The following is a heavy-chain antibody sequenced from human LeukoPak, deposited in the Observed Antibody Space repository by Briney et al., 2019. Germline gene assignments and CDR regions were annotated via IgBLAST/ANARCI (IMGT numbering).Heavy chain of an antibody. V-gene: IGHV4-34*01. CDR2: INHSEST. CDR1: GGSFSGYY. CDR3: ARVVSQYGDYAWIVNWFDP. Sequence: SETLSLTCAVYGGSFSGYYWSWIRQPPGKGLEWIGEINHSESTNYNPSLKSRVTISVDTSKNQFSLKLSSVIAADTAVYYCARVVSQYGDYAWIVNWFDPWGQGTLVTVSS. J-gene: IGHJ5*02. D-gene: IGHD4-17*01.